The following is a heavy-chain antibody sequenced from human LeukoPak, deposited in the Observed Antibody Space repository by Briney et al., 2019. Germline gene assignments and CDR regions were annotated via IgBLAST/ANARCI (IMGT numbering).Heavy chain of an antibody. CDR3: ARDVGVVKQLYYFDY. CDR1: GFTFSSYW. CDR2: IKQDGSEK. Sequence: GGSLRLSCAASGFTFSSYWMSWVRQAPGKGLEWVANIKQDGSEKYYVDSVKGRFTISRDNSKNTLYLQMNSLRAEDTAVYYCARDVGVVKQLYYFDYWGQGTLVTVSS. V-gene: IGHV3-7*01. D-gene: IGHD3-22*01. J-gene: IGHJ4*02.